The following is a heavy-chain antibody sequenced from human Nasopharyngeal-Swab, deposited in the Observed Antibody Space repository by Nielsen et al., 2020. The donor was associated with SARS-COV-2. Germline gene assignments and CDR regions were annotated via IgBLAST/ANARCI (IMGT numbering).Heavy chain of an antibody. J-gene: IGHJ6*02. D-gene: IGHD2-15*01. CDR3: ARDVVVVAAFYYYYYGMDV. CDR2: IWYDGSNK. Sequence: GESLKTSCAASGFTFSSYGMHWVRQAPGKGLEWVAVIWYDGSNKYYADSVKGRFTISRDNSKNTLYLQMNSLRAEDTAVYYCARDVVVVAAFYYYYYGMDVWGQGTTVTVSS. V-gene: IGHV3-33*01. CDR1: GFTFSSYG.